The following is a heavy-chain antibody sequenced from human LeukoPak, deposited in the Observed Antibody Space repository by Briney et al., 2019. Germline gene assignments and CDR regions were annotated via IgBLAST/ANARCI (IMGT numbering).Heavy chain of an antibody. CDR1: GFTFSSYA. CDR3: AKSRAPSRSEYSSPSYYYGMDV. D-gene: IGHD6-6*01. V-gene: IGHV3-23*01. Sequence: GGSLRLSCAASGFTFSSYAMSWVRQAPGKGLEWVSAISGSGGSTYYADSVKGRFTISRDNSKNTPYLQMNSLRAEDTAVYYCAKSRAPSRSEYSSPSYYYGMDVWGQGTTVTVSS. J-gene: IGHJ6*02. CDR2: ISGSGGST.